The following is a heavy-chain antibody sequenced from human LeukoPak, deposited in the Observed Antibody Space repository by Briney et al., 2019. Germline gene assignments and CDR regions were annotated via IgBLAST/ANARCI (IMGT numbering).Heavy chain of an antibody. CDR3: ARLWFGELAFDY. CDR1: GFTFSSYE. CDR2: IYRGGNT. J-gene: IGHJ4*02. V-gene: IGHV3-66*01. Sequence: GGSLRLSCAASGFTFSSYEMNWVRQAPGKGLEWVSVIYRGGNTYYADSVKGRFTISRDNSKNTLYLQMNSLRAEDTAVYYCARLWFGELAFDYWGQGTLVTVSS. D-gene: IGHD3-10*01.